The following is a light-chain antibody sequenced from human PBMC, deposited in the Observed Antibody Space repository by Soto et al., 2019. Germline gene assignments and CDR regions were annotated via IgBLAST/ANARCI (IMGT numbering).Light chain of an antibody. J-gene: IGLJ1*01. CDR3: QSHDNSLSVYV. CDR2: GNS. V-gene: IGLV1-40*01. Sequence: QSVLTQPPSVSGAPGHRVTISCTGSSSNIGAHYDVHWYQQLPGTAPKLLIYGNSNRPSGVPDRFSGSKSGTSASLAITGLQAEDEADYYCQSHDNSLSVYVFGTGTKVTVL. CDR1: SSNIGAHYD.